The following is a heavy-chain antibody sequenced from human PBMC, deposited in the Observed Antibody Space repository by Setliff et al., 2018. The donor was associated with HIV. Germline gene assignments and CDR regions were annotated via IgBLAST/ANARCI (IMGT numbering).Heavy chain of an antibody. CDR1: GFRFSSYW. V-gene: IGHV3-7*01. Sequence: PGGSMSPSCAASGFRFSSYWMSWVRQAPGKGLGWVANIKQDGSEKYYVDSVRGLFTISRGNARNSRYLQMNSLRADDTAVYYCARDATRGGDMDVWAKGTTVTVSS. J-gene: IGHJ6*03. CDR3: ARDATRGGDMDV. D-gene: IGHD2-15*01. CDR2: IKQDGSEK.